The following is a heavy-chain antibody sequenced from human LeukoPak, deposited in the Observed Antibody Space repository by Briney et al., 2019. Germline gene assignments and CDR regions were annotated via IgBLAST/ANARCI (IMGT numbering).Heavy chain of an antibody. CDR2: INGSGSSI. V-gene: IGHV3-48*01. CDR1: GFTFSSYS. Sequence: PGGSLRLSCAASGFTFSSYSMNWVRQAPGKGLEWVSYINGSGSSIYYADSVKGRFTISRDNAKNSLYLQMNSLRAEDTAVYYCARQLDSWGQGTLVTVSS. J-gene: IGHJ4*02. CDR3: ARQLDS.